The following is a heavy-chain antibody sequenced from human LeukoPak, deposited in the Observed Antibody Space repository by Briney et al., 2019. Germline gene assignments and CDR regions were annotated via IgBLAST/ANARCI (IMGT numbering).Heavy chain of an antibody. CDR1: GFTLSSYG. CDR3: AKDLYDFGTSPFDY. J-gene: IGHJ4*02. D-gene: IGHD4-17*01. Sequence: GGSLRLSCAASGFTLSSYGMHGVRPAPDKGREWVAGISNDGSNKNYADSVKGRFNFSRDDSKNTLYLQMNSLRAEDTAVYYCAKDLYDFGTSPFDYWGQGTLVTVSS. CDR2: ISNDGSNK. V-gene: IGHV3-30*18.